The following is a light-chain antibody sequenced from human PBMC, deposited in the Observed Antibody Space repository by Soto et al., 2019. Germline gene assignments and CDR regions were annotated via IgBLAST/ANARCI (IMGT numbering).Light chain of an antibody. V-gene: IGKV1-39*01. J-gene: IGKJ1*01. CDR3: QQSYSTLRGT. Sequence: EIQMTQSPSSLSSSLGDRVTITCRASQSISSYLNWYQQKPGKAPKLLIYAASSVQSGIPSRFSGSGSATDFTLTISSLQPEDFATYYCQQSYSTLRGTFGQGTKLEIK. CDR2: AAS. CDR1: QSISSY.